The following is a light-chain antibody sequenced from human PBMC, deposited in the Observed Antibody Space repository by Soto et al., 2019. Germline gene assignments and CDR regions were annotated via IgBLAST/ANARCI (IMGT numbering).Light chain of an antibody. J-gene: IGLJ1*01. CDR3: SSYTSSRTLV. V-gene: IGLV2-14*01. CDR2: DVS. Sequence: QSVLTQPASVSGSPGQSITIPCTGTSNDIGGYNYVSWYQQHPGKAPKLMIYDVSNRPSGVSNRFSGSKSGNTASLTISGLQAEDEADYYCSSYTSSRTLVFGTGTKVTVL. CDR1: SNDIGGYNY.